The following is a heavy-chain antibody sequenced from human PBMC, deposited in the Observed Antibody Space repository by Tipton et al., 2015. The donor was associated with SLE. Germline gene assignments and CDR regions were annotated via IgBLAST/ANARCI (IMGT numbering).Heavy chain of an antibody. V-gene: IGHV3-21*03. CDR2: ISSSSSFI. D-gene: IGHD4-11*01. CDR3: VTGDYTFDK. Sequence: SLRLSCEASGFSLNAYTMNWVRQAPGKGLEWSSSISSSSSFIYYGASVKGRFTVSRDNSKNSVSLQVNSLRAEDTGLYYCVTGDYTFDKWGQGTRVTVSS. J-gene: IGHJ4*02. CDR1: GFSLNAYT.